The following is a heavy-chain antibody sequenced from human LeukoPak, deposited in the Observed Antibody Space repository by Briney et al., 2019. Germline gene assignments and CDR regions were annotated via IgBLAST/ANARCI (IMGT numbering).Heavy chain of an antibody. V-gene: IGHV1-69*05. CDR1: GDSFGTYG. D-gene: IGHD3-10*01. Sequence: SVKVSCKASGDSFGTYGTTWVRQAPGEGLEWMGGFNPIFGSAQYAQKFQGRVTITMDVSARTVYMELSSLRSEDTTIYYCARDFGSGVFDPWGQGTLVTVSS. CDR3: ARDFGSGVFDP. CDR2: FNPIFGSA. J-gene: IGHJ5*02.